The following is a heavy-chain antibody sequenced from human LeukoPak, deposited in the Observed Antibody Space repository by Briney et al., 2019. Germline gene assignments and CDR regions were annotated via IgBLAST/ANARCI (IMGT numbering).Heavy chain of an antibody. D-gene: IGHD1-26*01. CDR3: ARDGIVGATGVPRYYYYMDV. Sequence: AASVKVSCKASGYTFTSYGISWVRQAPGQGLEWMGWINPNSGGTNYAQKFQGRVTMTRDTSISTAYMELSRLRSGDTAVYYCARDGIVGATGVPRYYYYMDVWGKGTTVTVSS. V-gene: IGHV1-2*02. J-gene: IGHJ6*03. CDR1: GYTFTSYG. CDR2: INPNSGGT.